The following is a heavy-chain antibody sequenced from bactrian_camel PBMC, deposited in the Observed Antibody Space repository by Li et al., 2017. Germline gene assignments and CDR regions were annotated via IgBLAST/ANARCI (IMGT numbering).Heavy chain of an antibody. J-gene: IGHJ4*01. CDR3: VADPSVFPVCVIGVMRTDY. CDR2: IDSEGNT. CDR1: GYTDNVNC. Sequence: VESGGGSVQAGGSLRLSCAASGYTDNVNCMGWFRRAPGKEREGVASIDSEGNTNYANSVKGRFAISKDNAKNTLYLQMNALQPEDTALYYCVADPSVFPVCVIGVMRTDYRGQGTQVTVS. V-gene: IGHV3S53*01.